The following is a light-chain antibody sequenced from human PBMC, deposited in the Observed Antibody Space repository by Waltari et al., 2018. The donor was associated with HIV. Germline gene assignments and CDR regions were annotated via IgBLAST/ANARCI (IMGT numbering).Light chain of an antibody. CDR1: QSVLYNSNSKNY. J-gene: IGKJ1*01. V-gene: IGKV4-1*01. Sequence: DIVLTQSPDSLAVSLGERATINCKASQSVLYNSNSKNYLSWYQQRPGQPPKLLIYWASTRESGVPDRFSGSASGTDFTLTISGLQAEDVAVYYCHQYYTTPWAFGQGTKVETK. CDR3: HQYYTTPWA. CDR2: WAS.